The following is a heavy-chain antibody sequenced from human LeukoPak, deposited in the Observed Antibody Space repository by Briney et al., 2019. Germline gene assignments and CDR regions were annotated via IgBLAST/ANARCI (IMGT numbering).Heavy chain of an antibody. CDR2: IYYSGST. CDR3: ARWGQYCSSTSCNYRDY. D-gene: IGHD2-2*01. V-gene: IGHV4-59*01. Sequence: SETLSLTCTVSGGSISSYYWSWIRQPPGKGLEWIGYIYYSGSTNYNPSLKSRVTISVDTSKNQFSLKLSSVTAADTAVYYCARWGQYCSSTSCNYRDYWGQGTLVTVSS. J-gene: IGHJ4*02. CDR1: GGSISSYY.